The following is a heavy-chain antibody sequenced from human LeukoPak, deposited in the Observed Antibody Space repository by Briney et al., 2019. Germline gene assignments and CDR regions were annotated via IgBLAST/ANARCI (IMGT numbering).Heavy chain of an antibody. J-gene: IGHJ4*02. CDR3: AKEGYSRDFDY. D-gene: IGHD5-18*01. Sequence: GGSLRLSCAASGFTLSSYWMHWVRQAPGKGLEWVAVISYDGSNKYYADSVKGRFTISRDNSKNTLYLQMNSLRAEDTAVYYCAKEGYSRDFDYWGQGTLVTVSS. CDR1: GFTLSSYW. V-gene: IGHV3-30*18. CDR2: ISYDGSNK.